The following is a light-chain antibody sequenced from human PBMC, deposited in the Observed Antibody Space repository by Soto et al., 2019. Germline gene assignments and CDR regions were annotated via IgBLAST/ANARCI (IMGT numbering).Light chain of an antibody. CDR1: QSISNY. CDR3: QQIYTSSWT. V-gene: IGKV1-39*01. Sequence: DIQMTHSPSSLSASVGDRVTITCRASQSISNYLNWYQQKPGKAPKLLIYAASSLQSGVPSRFGGSGSGTDFTLTISSLQPEDFAVYYCQQIYTSSWTFGQGTKVE. CDR2: AAS. J-gene: IGKJ1*01.